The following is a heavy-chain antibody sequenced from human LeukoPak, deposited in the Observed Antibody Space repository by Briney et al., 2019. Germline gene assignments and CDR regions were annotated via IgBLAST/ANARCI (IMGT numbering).Heavy chain of an antibody. CDR2: INHSGST. D-gene: IGHD1-26*01. CDR3: ARGTRGFYRVSGVYYFDY. J-gene: IGHJ4*02. V-gene: IGHV4-34*01. CDR1: GGSFSGYY. Sequence: PSETLSLTCAVYGGSFSGYYWSWIRQPPGKGLEWIGEINHSGSTSYNPSLKSRVTISVDTSKNQFSLKLSSVTAADTAVYYCARGTRGFYRVSGVYYFDYWGQGTLVTVSS.